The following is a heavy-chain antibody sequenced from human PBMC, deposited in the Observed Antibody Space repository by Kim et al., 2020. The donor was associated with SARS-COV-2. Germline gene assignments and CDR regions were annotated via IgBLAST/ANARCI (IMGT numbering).Heavy chain of an antibody. V-gene: IGHV3-30*04. CDR2: ISYDGSNK. Sequence: GGSLRLSCAASGFTFSSYAMHWVRQAPGKGLEWVAVISYDGSNKYYADSVKGRFTISRDNSKNTLYLQMNSLRAEDTAVYYCARERSRIQLWKPLDYWG. D-gene: IGHD5-18*01. CDR3: ARERSRIQLWKPLDY. J-gene: IGHJ4*01. CDR1: GFTFSSYA.